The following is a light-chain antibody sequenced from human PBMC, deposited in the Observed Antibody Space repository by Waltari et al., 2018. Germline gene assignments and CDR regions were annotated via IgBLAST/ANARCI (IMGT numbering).Light chain of an antibody. J-gene: IGLJ2*01. CDR2: DND. V-gene: IGLV1-51*01. CDR3: GAWDSSLSAFV. Sequence: QSVLTQPPSVSAAPGQKVNISCSGSSSILGHAYVSWYQQLPTTAPKLLIYDNDERPSGIPDRFSGSKSGTSATLAITGLQTWDDADYYCGAWDSSLSAFVFGGGTTLTVV. CDR1: SSILGHAY.